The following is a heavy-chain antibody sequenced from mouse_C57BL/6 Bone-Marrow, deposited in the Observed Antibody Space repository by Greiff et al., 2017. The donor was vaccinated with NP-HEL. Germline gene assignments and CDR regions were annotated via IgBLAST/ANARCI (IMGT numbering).Heavy chain of an antibody. CDR1: GYTFTSYW. CDR2: IDPNSGGT. D-gene: IGHD2-5*01. CDR3: ARDADSNYPFAY. J-gene: IGHJ3*01. Sequence: QVQLKQPGAELVKPGASVKLSCKASGYTFTSYWMHWVKQRPGRGLEWIGRIDPNSGGTKYNEKFKSKATLTVDKPSSTAYMQLSSLTSEDSAVYYCARDADSNYPFAYWGQGTLVTVSA. V-gene: IGHV1-72*01.